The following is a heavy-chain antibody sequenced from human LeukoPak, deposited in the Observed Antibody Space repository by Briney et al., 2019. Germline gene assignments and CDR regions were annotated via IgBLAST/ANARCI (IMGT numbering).Heavy chain of an antibody. V-gene: IGHV4-59*01. J-gene: IGHJ4*02. CDR3: ARGLRPSYFDY. CDR1: GGSISSYY. CDR2: IYYSGST. Sequence: SETLSLTCTVSGGSISSYYWSWIRQPPGKGLEWIGYIYYSGSTNYNPSLKSRVTISVDTSKDQFSLKLSSVTAADTAVYYCARGLRPSYFDYWGQGTLVTVSS.